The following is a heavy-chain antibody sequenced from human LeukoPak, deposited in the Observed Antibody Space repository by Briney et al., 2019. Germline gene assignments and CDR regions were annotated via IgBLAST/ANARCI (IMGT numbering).Heavy chain of an antibody. Sequence: SVKVSCKASGFTFTSSAMQWVRQARGQRLEWIGWIVVGSGNTNYAQKLQERVTITRDMSTSTAYMELSSLRSEDTAVYYCAAGWVCSGGSCYYYFDYWGQGTLVTVSS. D-gene: IGHD2-15*01. CDR3: AAGWVCSGGSCYYYFDY. V-gene: IGHV1-58*02. CDR2: IVVGSGNT. CDR1: GFTFTSSA. J-gene: IGHJ4*02.